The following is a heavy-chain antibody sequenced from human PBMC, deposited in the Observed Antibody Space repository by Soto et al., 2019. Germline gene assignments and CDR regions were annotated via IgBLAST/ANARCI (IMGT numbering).Heavy chain of an antibody. V-gene: IGHV3-23*01. J-gene: IGHJ4*02. CDR2: ISGSDGST. CDR1: GFTFNNYV. Sequence: EVQLLESGGGLVQPGGSLRLSCAASGFTFNNYVMAWVRQAPGKGLEWVSGISGSDGSTVYADSMKGRFSISRDNSKNSLYLQVHSLTAGATVVYYGVMVNFRGAQLWLAAFDYWGRGTLVSVSS. D-gene: IGHD3-10*01. CDR3: VMVNFRGAQLWLAAFDY.